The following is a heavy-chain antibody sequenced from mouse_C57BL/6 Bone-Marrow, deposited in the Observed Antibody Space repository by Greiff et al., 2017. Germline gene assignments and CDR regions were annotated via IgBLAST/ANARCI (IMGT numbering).Heavy chain of an antibody. CDR1: GFSLSTSGMG. D-gene: IGHD2-3*01. J-gene: IGHJ3*01. CDR2: IYWDDDK. CDR3: ARRERWGFAY. V-gene: IGHV8-12*01. Sequence: QVTLKECGPGILQSSQTLSLTCSFSGFSLSTSGMGVSWIRQPSGKGLEWLAHIYWDDDKRYNPSLKSRLTISKDTSRNQVFLKITSVDTADTATYYCARRERWGFAYWGQGTLVTVSA.